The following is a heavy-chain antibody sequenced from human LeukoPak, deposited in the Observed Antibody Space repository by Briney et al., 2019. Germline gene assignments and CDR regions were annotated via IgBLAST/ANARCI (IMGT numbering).Heavy chain of an antibody. Sequence: GASVKVSCKASGYTFTSYDITWVRQATGQGLEWMGWMNPNSGNTGYAQRFQGRVTMTRNTSINTAYMELSSLRSEDTDLYYCARESGFYASGSRYWGQGTLVTVSS. CDR1: GYTFTSYD. CDR2: MNPNSGNT. CDR3: ARESGFYASGSRY. J-gene: IGHJ4*02. V-gene: IGHV1-8*01. D-gene: IGHD3-10*01.